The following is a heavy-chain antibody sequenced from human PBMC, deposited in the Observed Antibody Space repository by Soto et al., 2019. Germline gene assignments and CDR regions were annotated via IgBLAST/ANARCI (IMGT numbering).Heavy chain of an antibody. CDR2: IFSSDSSA. J-gene: IGHJ4*02. CDR3: GTWRGSSWFDY. D-gene: IGHD2-2*01. V-gene: IGHV5-51*01. CDR1: GFTFSSYS. Sequence: ESLKISCKASGFTFSSYSLGWVRHMPGKGLQWMGNIFSSDSSAKYSPSFVGQVTISVDRSINTAYLQWSSLKASDTAIYYCGTWRGSSWFDYWGPGTLVTVSS.